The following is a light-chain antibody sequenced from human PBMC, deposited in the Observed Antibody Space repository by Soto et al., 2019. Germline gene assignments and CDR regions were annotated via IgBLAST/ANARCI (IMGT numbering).Light chain of an antibody. Sequence: DIHMTQSPSSVSASVGDRVTITCRASQGITSWLVWYQQKPGKAPKLLIYAASSLQSGVPSRFSGSGSGTDFSLTISSLQPEDIATYYCQQYDNLPLTFGGGTKVDIK. J-gene: IGKJ4*01. CDR1: QGITSW. V-gene: IGKV1-12*01. CDR3: QQYDNLPLT. CDR2: AAS.